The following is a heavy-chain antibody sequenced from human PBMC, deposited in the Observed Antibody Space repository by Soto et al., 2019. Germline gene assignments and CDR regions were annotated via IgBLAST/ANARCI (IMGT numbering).Heavy chain of an antibody. V-gene: IGHV3-30*04. CDR2: ISSDGRSR. CDR3: ASRRGDGYFEY. CDR1: GFTFSTYA. D-gene: IGHD2-21*01. Sequence: QVQLVESGGGVVQPGRSLRLSCAASGFTFSTYAMYWVRQAPGKGLEWLAFISSDGRSRYYADSVEGRFTISRDNPKNTLYLQMSSLRAEDTAVYYGASRRGDGYFEYWGQGTLVTVSS. J-gene: IGHJ4*02.